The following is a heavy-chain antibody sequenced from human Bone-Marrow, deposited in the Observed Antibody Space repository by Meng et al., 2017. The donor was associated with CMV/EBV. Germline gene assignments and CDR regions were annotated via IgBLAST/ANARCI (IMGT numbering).Heavy chain of an antibody. CDR2: ISSSGSTI. D-gene: IGHD1-26*01. Sequence: GGSLRLSCAASGFTFSDYYMSWIRQAPGKGLEWVSYISSSGSTIYYADSVKGRFTISRDNAKNSLYLQMNSLRAEDTAVYYCAKITRPRGIYYYYGMDVWGQGTTVTVSS. V-gene: IGHV3-11*01. J-gene: IGHJ6*02. CDR3: AKITRPRGIYYYYGMDV. CDR1: GFTFSDYY.